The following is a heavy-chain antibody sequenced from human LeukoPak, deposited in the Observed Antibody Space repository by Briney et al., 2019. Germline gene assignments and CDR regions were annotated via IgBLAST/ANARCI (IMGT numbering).Heavy chain of an antibody. V-gene: IGHV3-30*03. J-gene: IGHJ4*02. CDR1: GFTFNTYA. Sequence: PGGSLRLSCAASGFTFNTYALHWVRQAPGKGLEWVAVVSYDGGAKYYADSVKGRFTISRDNSKNTVDLQMYSLRAEDPAVYYCARSLGSGWIHLVEYWGQGTLVTVS. CDR2: VSYDGGAK. D-gene: IGHD6-19*01. CDR3: ARSLGSGWIHLVEY.